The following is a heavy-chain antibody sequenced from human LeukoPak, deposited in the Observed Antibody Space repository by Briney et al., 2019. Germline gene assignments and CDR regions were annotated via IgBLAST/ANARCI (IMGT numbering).Heavy chain of an antibody. CDR2: IYYSGST. J-gene: IGHJ4*02. CDR1: GGSFSGYY. D-gene: IGHD5-12*01. Sequence: PSETLSLTCAVYGGSFSGYYWSWIRQHPGKGLEWIGYIYYSGSTYYNPSLKSRVTISVDTSKNQFSRKLSSVTAADTAVYYCATFHSGYDRWGQGTLVTVSS. V-gene: IGHV4-31*11. CDR3: ATFHSGYDR.